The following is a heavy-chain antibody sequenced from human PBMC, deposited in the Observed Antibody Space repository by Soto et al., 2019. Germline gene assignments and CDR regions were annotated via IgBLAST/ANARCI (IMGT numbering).Heavy chain of an antibody. CDR2: ISWNSGSI. J-gene: IGHJ4*02. Sequence: EVQLVESGGGLVQPGRSLRLSCAASGFTFDDYAMHWVRQAPGKGLEWVSGISWNSGSIGYADSVKGRFTISRDNAKNSLYLQMNSMRAEDTALYYCAKDTSSGWYNYWGQGTLVTVSS. CDR1: GFTFDDYA. CDR3: AKDTSSGWYNY. D-gene: IGHD6-19*01. V-gene: IGHV3-9*01.